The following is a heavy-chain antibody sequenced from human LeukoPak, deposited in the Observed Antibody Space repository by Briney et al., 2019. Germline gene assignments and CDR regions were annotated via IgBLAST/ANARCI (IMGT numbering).Heavy chain of an antibody. Sequence: ASVKVSCKASGYTFTSYYMHWVRQAPGQGLEWMGIINPSGGSTSYAQKFQGRVTMTRDTSISTAYMELSRLRSDDTAVYYCARVGRTSRLLQRNFFLFDYWGQGTLVTVSS. CDR2: INPSGGST. J-gene: IGHJ4*02. CDR3: ARVGRTSRLLQRNFFLFDY. D-gene: IGHD2-15*01. CDR1: GYTFTSYY. V-gene: IGHV1-46*01.